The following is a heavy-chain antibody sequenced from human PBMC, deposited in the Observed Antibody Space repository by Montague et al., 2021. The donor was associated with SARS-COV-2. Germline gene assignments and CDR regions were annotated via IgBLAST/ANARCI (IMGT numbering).Heavy chain of an antibody. Sequence: SLRLSCAASGFTVSTYYLQWVRQAPGKGLEWVAIMSYDGSSRYHVDSVEGRFTISRDNSRNTLYLQMDSLRSEDTAVYYCARDNMGSIDYWGQGTLVTVSS. V-gene: IGHV3-30*04. CDR2: MSYDGSSR. CDR3: ARDNMGSIDY. CDR1: GFTVSTYY. J-gene: IGHJ4*02. D-gene: IGHD1-26*01.